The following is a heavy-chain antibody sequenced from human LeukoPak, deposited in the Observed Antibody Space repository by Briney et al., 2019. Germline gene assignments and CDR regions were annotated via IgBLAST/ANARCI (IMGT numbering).Heavy chain of an antibody. D-gene: IGHD1-1*01. Sequence: GGSLRLSCVASGFTFSSYGMYWVRQAPGKGLEWVTFIRYDGGNENYADSVKGRFTISRDNSKNTLYLQMNSLRTEDTAVYYCAKAGGMDYHFDYWGRGTLVTVSS. J-gene: IGHJ4*02. CDR2: IRYDGGNE. CDR3: AKAGGMDYHFDY. CDR1: GFTFSSYG. V-gene: IGHV3-30*02.